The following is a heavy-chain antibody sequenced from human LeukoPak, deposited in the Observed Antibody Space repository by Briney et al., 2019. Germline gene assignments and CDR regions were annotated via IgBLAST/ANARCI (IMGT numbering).Heavy chain of an antibody. CDR1: GYTFTNYD. CDR2: MNPKSNNR. D-gene: IGHD3-10*01. Sequence: ASVKFSCKASGYTFTNYDVNWVRQATGQGLEWMGWMNPKSNNRGYAQKFQGRVAITTNTSISTAYMELSNLRSEDTAVYYCARALKGNYYSGSGTYRWFAPWGQGTLVTVSS. V-gene: IGHV1-8*03. J-gene: IGHJ5*02. CDR3: ARALKGNYYSGSGTYRWFAP.